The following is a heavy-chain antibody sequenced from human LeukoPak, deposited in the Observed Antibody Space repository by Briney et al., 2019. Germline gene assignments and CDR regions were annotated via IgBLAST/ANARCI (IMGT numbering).Heavy chain of an antibody. CDR2: IKGDGSYT. CDR3: ARWRWAQSEFEY. V-gene: IGHV3-7*01. Sequence: PVGTLRHFRTVSGFTYSTYRMSWVGRAPGTDLRGVASIKGDGSYTEYVDSVQGRFTISRDNYKNSVYLQMISLRVEDTAVYYCARWRWAQSEFEYSGRRTPVT. J-gene: IGHJ4*02. D-gene: IGHD5-24*01. CDR1: GFTYSTYR.